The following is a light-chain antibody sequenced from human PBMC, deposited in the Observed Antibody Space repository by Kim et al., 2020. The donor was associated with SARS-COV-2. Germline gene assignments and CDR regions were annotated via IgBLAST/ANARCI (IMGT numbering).Light chain of an antibody. Sequence: PGGTVTLTCASSTGAVTSGHYPNWFQQKPGQPPRALIYSTRNKQSWTPARFSGSLLGGKAALTLSGVQPEDEADYYCLLHFSGAWVFGGGTKLTVL. V-gene: IGLV7-43*01. CDR3: LLHFSGAWV. CDR1: TGAVTSGHY. CDR2: STR. J-gene: IGLJ3*02.